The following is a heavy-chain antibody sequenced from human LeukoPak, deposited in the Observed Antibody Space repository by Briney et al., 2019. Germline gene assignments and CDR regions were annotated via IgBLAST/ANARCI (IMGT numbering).Heavy chain of an antibody. V-gene: IGHV3-7*05. D-gene: IGHD1-26*01. Sequence: PGGSLRLSCAASGFIFSTYWMGWVRQAPGKGLEWVANIKPDGSEGYYVDSVKGRFTISRDNAKNSLYLRMNSLRAEDTAVYYCTRGTREPVWGQGTTVTVSS. CDR2: IKPDGSEG. CDR3: TRGTREPV. CDR1: GFIFSTYW. J-gene: IGHJ6*02.